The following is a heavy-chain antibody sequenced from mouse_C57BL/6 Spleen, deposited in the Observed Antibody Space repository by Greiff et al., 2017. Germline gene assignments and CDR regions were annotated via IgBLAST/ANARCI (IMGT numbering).Heavy chain of an antibody. Sequence: QVQLKQSGAELVRPGASVKMSCKASGYTFTSYNMHWVKQTPRQGLEWIGAIYPGNGDTSYNQKFKGKATLTVDKSSSTAYMQLSSLTSEDSAVYFCARGRTTTVVPAGAMDYWGQGTSVTVSS. V-gene: IGHV1-12*01. CDR2: IYPGNGDT. CDR3: ARGRTTTVVPAGAMDY. CDR1: GYTFTSYN. D-gene: IGHD1-1*01. J-gene: IGHJ4*01.